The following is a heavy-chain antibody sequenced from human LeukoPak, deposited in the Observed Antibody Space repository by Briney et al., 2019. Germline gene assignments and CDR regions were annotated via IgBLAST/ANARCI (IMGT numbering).Heavy chain of an antibody. CDR1: GFTFSSYW. J-gene: IGHJ4*02. V-gene: IGHV3-7*01. CDR3: ARHGGPRPAAGDY. CDR2: IKQDGSEK. Sequence: PGGSLRLSCAASGFTFSSYWMSWVRQAPGKGLEWVANIKQDGSEKYYVDSVKGRFTISRDNAKNSLYLQMNSLRAEDTAVYYCARHGGPRPAAGDYWGQGTLVTVSS. D-gene: IGHD6-13*01.